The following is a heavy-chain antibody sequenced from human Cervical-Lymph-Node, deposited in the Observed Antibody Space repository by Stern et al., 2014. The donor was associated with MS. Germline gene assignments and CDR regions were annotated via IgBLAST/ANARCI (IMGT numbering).Heavy chain of an antibody. CDR3: AAGYDPKNYYYGMDV. D-gene: IGHD2-2*01. CDR2: IVFGRGNT. CDR1: GFTFTSSA. Sequence: QLVQSGPEVKKPGTSVKVSCKASGFTFTSSAVQWVRQARGQRLEWIGWIVFGRGNTNYAQKFQERIPIPRDMSTSTAYMELSSLRSEDTAVYYCAAGYDPKNYYYGMDVWGQGTTVTVSS. J-gene: IGHJ6*02. V-gene: IGHV1-58*01.